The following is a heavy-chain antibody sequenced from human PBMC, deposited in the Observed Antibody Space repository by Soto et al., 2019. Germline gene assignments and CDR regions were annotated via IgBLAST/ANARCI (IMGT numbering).Heavy chain of an antibody. CDR3: ARDYGVASGS. J-gene: IGHJ4*02. CDR1: GYTVSSSP. Sequence: ASVKVSGKASGYTVSSSPLHWVRRAPGQRPEWMGWINTANDDTKYSQKFQDRVTLTRDTSASTAYMEVSSLTPEDTAVYYCARDYGVASGSWGKGTRVIASS. CDR2: INTANDDT. D-gene: IGHD5-12*01. V-gene: IGHV1-3*04.